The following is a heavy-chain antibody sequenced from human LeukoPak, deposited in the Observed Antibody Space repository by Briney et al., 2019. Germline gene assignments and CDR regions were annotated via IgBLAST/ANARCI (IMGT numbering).Heavy chain of an antibody. CDR3: AKDLSKGLLYRRGMYYFDY. V-gene: IGHV3-30*02. J-gene: IGHJ4*02. D-gene: IGHD3-10*01. CDR2: IRYDGSNK. CDR1: GFTFSSYG. Sequence: SGGSLRLSCAASGFTFSSYGMHWVRQAPGKGLEWVAFIRYDGSNKYYADSVKGRFTIPRDNSKNTLYLQMNSLRAEDTAVYYCAKDLSKGLLYRRGMYYFDYWGQGTLVTVSS.